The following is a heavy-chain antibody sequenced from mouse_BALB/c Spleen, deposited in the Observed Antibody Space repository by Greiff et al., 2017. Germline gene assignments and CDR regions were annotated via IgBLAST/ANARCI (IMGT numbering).Heavy chain of an antibody. CDR3: ARYGNYRAWFAY. CDR2: ISSGGSYT. J-gene: IGHJ3*01. Sequence: EVQLVESGGDLVKPGGSLKLSCAASGFTFSSYGMSWVRQTPDKRLEWVATISSGGSYTYYPDSVKGRFTISRDNAKNTLYLQMSSLKSQDTAMYYCARYGNYRAWFAYWGQGTLVTVSA. V-gene: IGHV5-6*01. D-gene: IGHD2-1*01. CDR1: GFTFSSYG.